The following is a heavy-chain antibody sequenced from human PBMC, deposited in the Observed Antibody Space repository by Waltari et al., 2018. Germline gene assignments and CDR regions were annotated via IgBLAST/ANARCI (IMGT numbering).Heavy chain of an antibody. CDR1: GYTFTSYG. J-gene: IGHJ5*02. CDR3: ARARRSTIFGVVSNWFDP. CDR2: ISAYNGNT. V-gene: IGHV1-18*01. D-gene: IGHD3-3*01. Sequence: QVQLVQSGAEVKKPGASVKVSCKASGYTFTSYGISWVRQAPGQGLEWMGWISAYNGNTNYAQKLQGRVTMTTDTSTSTAYMELRSLRSDDTAVYYCARARRSTIFGVVSNWFDPWGQGTLVTVSS.